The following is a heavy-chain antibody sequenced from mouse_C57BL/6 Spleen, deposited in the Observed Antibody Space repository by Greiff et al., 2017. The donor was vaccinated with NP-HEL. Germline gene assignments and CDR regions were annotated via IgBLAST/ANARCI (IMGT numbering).Heavy chain of an antibody. CDR3: TRDVEYPTLMDD. D-gene: IGHD5-2*01. CDR1: GYTFTDYE. Sequence: VQGVESGAELVRPGASVTLSCKASGYTFTDYEMHWVKQTPVHGLEWIGAIDPETGGTAYNQKFKGKAILTADKSSSTAYMELRSLTSEDSAVEYGTRDVEYPTLMDDWGQGTSVTVSS. V-gene: IGHV1-15*01. CDR2: IDPETGGT. J-gene: IGHJ4*01.